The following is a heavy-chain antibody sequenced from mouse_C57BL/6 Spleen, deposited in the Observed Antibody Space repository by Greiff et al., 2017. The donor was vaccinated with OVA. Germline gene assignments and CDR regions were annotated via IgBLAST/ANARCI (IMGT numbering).Heavy chain of an antibody. CDR3: GRHYDYFYFDY. J-gene: IGHJ2*01. CDR2: IFPGSGST. V-gene: IGHV1-9*01. Sequence: QVQLQQSGAELMKPGASVKLSCKASGYTFTSYWITWVKQRPGHGLEWIGAIFPGSGSTNYNEKFKGKATFTADTSSNTAYMQLSSLTTEDSAVYYCGRHYDYFYFDYWGKGTTLTVSS. CDR1: GYTFTSYW. D-gene: IGHD2-4*01.